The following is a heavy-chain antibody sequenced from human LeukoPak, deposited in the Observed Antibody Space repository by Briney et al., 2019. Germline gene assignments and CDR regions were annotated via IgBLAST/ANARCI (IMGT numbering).Heavy chain of an antibody. CDR1: GGSISSYY. CDR2: IYYSGST. D-gene: IGHD3-3*01. V-gene: IGHV4-59*01. Sequence: SETLSLTCTVSGGSISSYYWSWIRQPPGKGLEYIGYIYYSGSTNYNPSLKSRVTMSVDTSKNQFSLKLSSVTAADTAVYYCATSRFLEWLSPRSDAFDIWGQGTMVTVSS. J-gene: IGHJ3*02. CDR3: ATSRFLEWLSPRSDAFDI.